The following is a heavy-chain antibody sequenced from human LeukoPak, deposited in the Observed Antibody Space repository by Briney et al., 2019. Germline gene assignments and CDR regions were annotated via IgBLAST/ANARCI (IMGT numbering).Heavy chain of an antibody. J-gene: IGHJ5*02. CDR3: ASSVVVVAAKGWFDP. CDR2: INPSGGST. CDR1: GYTFTSYY. Sequence: ASVKVSCKASGYTFTSYYMHWVRQAPGQGLEWMGIINPSGGSTSYAQKFQGRVTMTRGTSTSTVYMELSSLRSEDTAVYYCASSVVVVAAKGWFDPWGQGTLVTVSS. V-gene: IGHV1-46*01. D-gene: IGHD2-15*01.